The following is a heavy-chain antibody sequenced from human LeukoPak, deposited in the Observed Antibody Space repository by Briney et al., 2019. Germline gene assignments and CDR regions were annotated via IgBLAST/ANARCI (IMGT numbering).Heavy chain of an antibody. CDR3: ARDRLGDNWFDP. J-gene: IGHJ5*02. Sequence: PSETLSLTCTVSGGSINTPNYYWGWIRQTPGKGLEWIGNIFYSGGTYYSPSLTSRVTISLDTSRNQFSLKLNSVTAADTAVYYCARDRLGDNWFDPWGQGTLVTVSS. D-gene: IGHD7-27*01. V-gene: IGHV4-39*07. CDR2: IFYSGGT. CDR1: GGSINTPNYY.